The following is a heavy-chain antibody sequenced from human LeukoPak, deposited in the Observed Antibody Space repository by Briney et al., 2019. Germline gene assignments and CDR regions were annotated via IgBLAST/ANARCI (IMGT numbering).Heavy chain of an antibody. CDR3: ARTFYDTLDSDAFDF. CDR1: GYTFTAYS. Sequence: AAVLVSCTASGYTFTAYSMHWVRPAPVQGLEWMGWINPDSGGTNNAQKIQGRVTMTRDTSISTAYMELSRLRSDDTAVYYCARTFYDTLDSDAFDFWGQGTMVIVSS. V-gene: IGHV1-2*02. J-gene: IGHJ3*01. CDR2: INPDSGGT. D-gene: IGHD2/OR15-2a*01.